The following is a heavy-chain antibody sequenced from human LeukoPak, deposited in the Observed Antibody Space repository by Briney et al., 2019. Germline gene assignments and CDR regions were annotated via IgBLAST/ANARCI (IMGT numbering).Heavy chain of an antibody. CDR3: ARADSRS. CDR2: INHSGST. D-gene: IGHD2-21*01. V-gene: IGHV4-34*01. Sequence: SETLSLTCAVYGGSFSGYYRSWIRQPPGKGLEWIGEINHSGSTNYNPSLKSRVTISVDTSKNQFSLKLSSVTAADTAVYYCARADSRSWGQGTLVTVSS. J-gene: IGHJ5*02. CDR1: GGSFSGYY.